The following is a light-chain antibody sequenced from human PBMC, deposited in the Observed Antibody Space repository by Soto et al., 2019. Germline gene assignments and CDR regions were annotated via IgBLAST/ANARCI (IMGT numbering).Light chain of an antibody. Sequence: IQLTQSPSSLSASVGDRVTITCRASQGISSFLAWYQQKPGKAPKLLIYGASTLQSGVPSRFSGSGSGTDFTLTIGSLQPEDFATYYCQHLNSFPIPFGPGTKWISN. CDR3: QHLNSFPIP. CDR2: GAS. CDR1: QGISSF. V-gene: IGKV1-9*01. J-gene: IGKJ3*01.